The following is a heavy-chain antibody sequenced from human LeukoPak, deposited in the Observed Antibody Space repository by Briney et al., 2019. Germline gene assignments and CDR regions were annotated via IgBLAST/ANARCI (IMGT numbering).Heavy chain of an antibody. CDR1: GFTFSSYW. CDR2: INSDGSST. D-gene: IGHD2-2*01. J-gene: IGHJ4*02. V-gene: IGHV3-74*01. CDR3: ASEGYCSSTSCYDY. Sequence: PGGSLRLSCAASGFTFSSYWMHWVRQAPGKGLVWVSRINSDGSSTSYADSVKGRFTISRDNAKNTLYLQMNSLRAEATAVYYCASEGYCSSTSCYDYWGQGTLVTVSS.